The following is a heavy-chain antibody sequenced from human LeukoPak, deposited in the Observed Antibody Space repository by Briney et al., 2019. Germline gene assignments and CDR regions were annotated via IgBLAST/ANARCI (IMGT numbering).Heavy chain of an antibody. Sequence: SGGSMRLSCAASGFTFGSYAMHWVRQAPGKGLEWVAVILFDGTNKRYADSVKGRFTISRHNSRNTLSLQMDSLRVEDTAVYYCARDYSGYEIDYWGQEPWSPSPQ. CDR2: ILFDGTNK. V-gene: IGHV3-30-3*01. CDR3: ARDYSGYEIDY. CDR1: GFTFGSYA. D-gene: IGHD5-12*01. J-gene: IGHJ4*01.